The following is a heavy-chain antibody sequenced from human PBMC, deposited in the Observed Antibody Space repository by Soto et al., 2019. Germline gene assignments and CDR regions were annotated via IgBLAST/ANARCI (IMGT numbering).Heavy chain of an antibody. V-gene: IGHV7-4-1*01. J-gene: IGHJ4*02. Sequence: ASVKVSCKASGYTFTSYAMNWVRQAPGQGLEWMGWINTNTGNPTYAQGFTGRFVFSLDTSVSTAYLQICSLKAEDTAVYYCAREAPLYYDFWSGYYPESFDYWGQGTLVTVSS. CDR2: INTNTGNP. CDR3: AREAPLYYDFWSGYYPESFDY. D-gene: IGHD3-3*01. CDR1: GYTFTSYA.